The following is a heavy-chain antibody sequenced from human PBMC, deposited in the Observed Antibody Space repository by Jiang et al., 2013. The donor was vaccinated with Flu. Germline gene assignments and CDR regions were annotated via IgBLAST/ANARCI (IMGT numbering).Heavy chain of an antibody. CDR3: ARNKDRDDSIRNWYFDL. J-gene: IGHJ2*01. D-gene: IGHD2-21*02. CDR2: TFYRSDWFN. CDR1: GDSVSSNSAA. Sequence: QTLSLTCAISGDSVSSNSAAWNWIRQSPSRGLEWLGRTFYRSDWFNDYAVSVKSRITIHRDTSKNQFSLQLNSVTPEDSAVYFCARNKDRDDSIRNWYFDLWGSGTLVSVSS. V-gene: IGHV6-1*01.